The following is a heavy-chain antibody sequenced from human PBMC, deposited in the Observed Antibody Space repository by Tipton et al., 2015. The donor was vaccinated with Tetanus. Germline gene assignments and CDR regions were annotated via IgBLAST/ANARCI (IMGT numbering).Heavy chain of an antibody. D-gene: IGHD3-3*01. CDR1: AGSFSGYY. J-gene: IGHJ4*02. CDR3: ARHQREGFLEWLLSSFDY. Sequence: TLSLTCAVYAGSFSGYYWSWIRQHPGKGLEWIGYIYYSGSTYYNPSLKSRLTISVDTSKNQFSLKLSSVTAADTAVYYCARHQREGFLEWLLSSFDYWGQGTLVTVSS. V-gene: IGHV4-31*11. CDR2: IYYSGST.